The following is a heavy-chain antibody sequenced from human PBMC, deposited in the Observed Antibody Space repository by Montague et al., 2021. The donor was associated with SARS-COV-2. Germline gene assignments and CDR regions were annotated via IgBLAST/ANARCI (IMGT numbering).Heavy chain of an antibody. J-gene: IGHJ4*02. CDR1: GESLSTDNW. CDR3: ARQGSGRSGLAY. V-gene: IGHV4-4*02. CDR2: IHYTGST. D-gene: IGHD3-3*01. Sequence: SETLSLTCVVFGESLSTDNWRTWVRLPPGQLLEWVGAIHYTGSTNYQPSLKSRVIMLVDKSWNQFFLRLTSVTAADTVIYYCARQGSGRSGLAYWGQGTLVTVSS.